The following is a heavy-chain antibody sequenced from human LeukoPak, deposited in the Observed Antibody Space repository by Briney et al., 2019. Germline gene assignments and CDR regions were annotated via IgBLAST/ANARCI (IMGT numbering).Heavy chain of an antibody. V-gene: IGHV3-23*01. J-gene: IGHJ6*02. CDR2: ISGSGGST. CDR3: AKDHTVNYYYYGMDV. CDR1: GFTFSSYA. Sequence: GGSLRLSCAASGFTFSSYAMSWVRQAPGKGLEWVSAISGSGGSTYYADCVKGRFTISRDNSKNTLYLQMNSLRAEDTAVYYCAKDHTVNYYYYGMDVWGQGATVTVSS. D-gene: IGHD4-17*01.